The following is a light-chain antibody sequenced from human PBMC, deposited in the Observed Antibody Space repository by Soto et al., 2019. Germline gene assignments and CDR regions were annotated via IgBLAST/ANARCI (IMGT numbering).Light chain of an antibody. Sequence: DIPLTQSPSFLPASVGDRVTITCRASQGISSYLAWYQQRPGKAPKLLVYDASTLQNGVPSRFSGSVSGTACTLTSSSLQPEDFATYYCQQINSFPLTFCGGTKVEIK. CDR1: QGISSY. J-gene: IGKJ4*01. V-gene: IGKV1-9*01. CDR2: DAS. CDR3: QQINSFPLT.